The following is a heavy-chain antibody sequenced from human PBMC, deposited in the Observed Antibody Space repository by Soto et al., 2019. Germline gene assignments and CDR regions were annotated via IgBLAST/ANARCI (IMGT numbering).Heavy chain of an antibody. CDR2: INPDSGAT. Sequence: HEHLVQSGAEVKRPWASLKVSCKASGYSFTCYYIHWVRQAPGQGREWMGWINPDSGATNDAQNFQGRVTLTSDTSISTASLDLTSLTSDDTAVYYCARGDYGTGGYPFPYFDYWGQGTLVIVSS. V-gene: IGHV1-2*02. CDR1: GYSFTCYY. D-gene: IGHD2-8*02. CDR3: ARGDYGTGGYPFPYFDY. J-gene: IGHJ4*02.